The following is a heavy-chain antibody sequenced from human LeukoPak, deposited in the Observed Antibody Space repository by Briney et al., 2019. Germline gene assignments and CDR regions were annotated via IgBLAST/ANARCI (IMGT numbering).Heavy chain of an antibody. CDR3: ARLRAAFYYDSSGLMNDAFDI. Sequence: GESLKISCKGSGYSFPTYWIGWVRQMPGKGLEWMGIIYPGDSDTRYSPSLQGQVTIAADNSINIAYLQWSSLKASDTAMYYCARLRAAFYYDSSGLMNDAFDIWGQGTMVAVSS. D-gene: IGHD3-22*01. CDR1: GYSFPTYW. CDR2: IYPGDSDT. J-gene: IGHJ3*02. V-gene: IGHV5-51*01.